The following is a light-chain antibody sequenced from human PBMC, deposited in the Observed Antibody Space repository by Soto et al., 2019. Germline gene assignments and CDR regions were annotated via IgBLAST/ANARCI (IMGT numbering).Light chain of an antibody. CDR1: SSDVGGYNY. Sequence: QSVLTQPASVSGSPGQSITISCTGTSSDVGGYNYVSWYQQHPGKAPKLMIYDVSNRPSGVSNRFSGSKSGNTASLTISELQAEDEADYYCSPYTSSSTHVFGTGTKVTV. CDR3: SPYTSSSTHV. CDR2: DVS. J-gene: IGLJ1*01. V-gene: IGLV2-14*01.